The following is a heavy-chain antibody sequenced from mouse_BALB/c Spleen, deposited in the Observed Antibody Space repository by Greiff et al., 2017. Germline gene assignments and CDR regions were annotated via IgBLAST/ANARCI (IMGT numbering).Heavy chain of an antibody. D-gene: IGHD1-2*01. V-gene: IGHV5-17*02. J-gene: IGHJ1*01. CDR2: ISSGSSTI. CDR3: ARDGYRYWYFDV. Sequence: EVQRVESGGGLVQPGGSRKLSCAASGFTFSSFGMHWVRQAPEKGLEWVAYISSGSSTIYYADTVKGRFTISRDNPKNTLFLQMTSLRSEDTAMYYCARDGYRYWYFDVWGAGTTVTVSS. CDR1: GFTFSSFG.